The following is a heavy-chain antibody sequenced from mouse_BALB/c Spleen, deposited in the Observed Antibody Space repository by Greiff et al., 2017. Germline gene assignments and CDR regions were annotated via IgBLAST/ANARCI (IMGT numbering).Heavy chain of an antibody. D-gene: IGHD2-1*01. CDR1: GFTFSSFG. Sequence: DVMLVESGGGLVQPGGSRKLSCAASGFTFSSFGMHWVRQAPAKGLEWVAYISSGSSTIYYAHTVKGRFTISRDNPKNTLFLQMTSLRSEDTAMYYCARDGNYCYAMDYWGEGTSVTVSS. V-gene: IGHV5-17*02. CDR3: ARDGNYCYAMDY. J-gene: IGHJ4*01. CDR2: ISSGSSTI.